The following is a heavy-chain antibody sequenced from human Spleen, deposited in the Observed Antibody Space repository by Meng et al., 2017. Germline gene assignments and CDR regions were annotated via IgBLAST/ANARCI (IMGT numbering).Heavy chain of an antibody. CDR1: GFTFSRSS. CDR3: ARWESSAAGIDY. V-gene: IGHV3-21*01. Sequence: EVQLVESGGGLVKPGGSLSRSCAASGFTFSRSSMNWVRQAPGKGLEWVSFISSTSSYIYYADSVKGRFTISRDNAKNSLYLQMNGLRAEDTAVYYCARWESSAAGIDYWGQGALVTVSS. J-gene: IGHJ4*02. D-gene: IGHD6-13*01. CDR2: ISSTSSYI.